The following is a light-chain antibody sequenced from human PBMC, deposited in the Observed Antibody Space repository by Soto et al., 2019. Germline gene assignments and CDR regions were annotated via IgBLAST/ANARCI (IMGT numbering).Light chain of an antibody. CDR3: SSYASSITP. CDR1: TSDVGSYHF. CDR2: DAT. V-gene: IGLV2-14*03. J-gene: IGLJ2*01. Sequence: QSALTQPASVSGSPGQSITISCTGTTSDVGSYHFVSWYQQHPGKAPKLIIYDATNRPSGVSNRFSGSKSGNTASLTISGLQTQDEADYYCSSYASSITPFGGGTKLTVL.